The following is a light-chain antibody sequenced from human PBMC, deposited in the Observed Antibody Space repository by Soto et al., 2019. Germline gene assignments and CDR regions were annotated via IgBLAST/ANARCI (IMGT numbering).Light chain of an antibody. CDR1: QSVSSN. V-gene: IGKV3D-15*01. J-gene: IGKJ1*01. CDR3: QQYYNWPRT. CDR2: RAS. Sequence: VMTDSPYTLSVSPSPRATLSFMASQSVSSNLAWYQQKPGQAPRLLIYRASSRASGIPDRFSGSGSGTEFTLTISRLEPEDFAAYYCQQYYNWPRTFGQGTKVDI.